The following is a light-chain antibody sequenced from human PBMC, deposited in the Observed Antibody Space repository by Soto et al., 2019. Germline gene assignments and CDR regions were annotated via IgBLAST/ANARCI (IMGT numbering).Light chain of an antibody. CDR3: QQYTYPST. V-gene: IGKV1-5*01. CDR2: EVS. Sequence: DTQMTQSPSTVSASVGDRVTITCRASQTISTWLAWYQQRPGKAPKLLIYEVSTLESGVPSRFSGSGSGTQFTLTINSLQPDDFGTYYCQQYTYPSTFGQGTKVEIK. J-gene: IGKJ1*01. CDR1: QTISTW.